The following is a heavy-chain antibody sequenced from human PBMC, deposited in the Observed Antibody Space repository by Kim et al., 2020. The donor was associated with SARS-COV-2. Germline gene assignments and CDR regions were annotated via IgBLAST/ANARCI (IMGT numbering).Heavy chain of an antibody. V-gene: IGHV6-1*01. CDR2: TYYRSKWYN. Sequence: SQTLSLTCAISGDSVSSNSAAWNWIRQSPSRGLEWLGRTYYRSKWYNDYAVSVKSRITINPDTSKNQFSLQLNSVTPEDTAVYYCARDPTGSGSYYYYYYGMDVWGQGTTVTVSS. J-gene: IGHJ6*02. D-gene: IGHD3-10*01. CDR1: GDSVSSNSAA. CDR3: ARDPTGSGSYYYYYYGMDV.